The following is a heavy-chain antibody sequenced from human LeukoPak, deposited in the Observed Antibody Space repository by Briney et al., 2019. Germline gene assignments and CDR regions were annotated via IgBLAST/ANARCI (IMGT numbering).Heavy chain of an antibody. CDR2: IYYSGST. CDR1: GGSISSSSYY. CDR3: ARHGLHGYGMDV. J-gene: IGHJ6*02. Sequence: SETLSLTCTVPGGSISSSSYYWGWIRQPPGKGLEWIGSIYYSGSTYYNPSLKSRVTISVDTSKNQFSLKLSSVTAADTAVYYCARHGLHGYGMDVWGQGTTVTVSS. V-gene: IGHV4-39*01. D-gene: IGHD4-11*01.